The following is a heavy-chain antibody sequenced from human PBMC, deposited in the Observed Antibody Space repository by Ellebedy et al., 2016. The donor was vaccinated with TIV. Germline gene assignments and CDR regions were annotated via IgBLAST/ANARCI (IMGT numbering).Heavy chain of an antibody. D-gene: IGHD3-16*01. V-gene: IGHV6-1*01. Sequence: SQTLSLTXAISGDSVSTNSAAWNWIRQSPSRGLEWLGRTYYRSKWYNAYAVSVKSRIIINADTSKNQFSLQLNSVTPDDTAIYYCARGMGGGFDYWGQGTLVTVSS. J-gene: IGHJ4*02. CDR2: TYYRSKWYN. CDR1: GDSVSTNSAA. CDR3: ARGMGGGFDY.